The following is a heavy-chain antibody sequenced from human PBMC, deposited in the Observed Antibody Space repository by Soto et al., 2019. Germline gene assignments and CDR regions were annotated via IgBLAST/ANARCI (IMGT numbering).Heavy chain of an antibody. CDR1: GGTFSSYA. CDR3: ARARYEYSSLGGFDY. J-gene: IGHJ4*02. Sequence: QVQLVQSGAEVKKPGSSVKVSCKASGGTFSSYAISWVRQAPGQGLEWMGGIIPIFGTANYAQKFQGRVTITADESKSTAYMELSSLRSEDTDVYYCARARYEYSSLGGFDYWGKGTLVTVSS. CDR2: IIPIFGTA. D-gene: IGHD6-6*01. V-gene: IGHV1-69*01.